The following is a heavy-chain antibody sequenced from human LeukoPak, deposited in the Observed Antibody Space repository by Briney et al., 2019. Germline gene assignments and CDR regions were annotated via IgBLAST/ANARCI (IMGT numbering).Heavy chain of an antibody. J-gene: IGHJ4*02. V-gene: IGHV4-39*01. CDR1: GDSISSSSYY. Sequence: PSETLSLTCTVSGDSISSSSYYWGWIRQPPGKGLEWIGSIYYSGNTYYNPSLKSRLTISVDTSKNQFSLKLASVTAADTAVYYCARSGGGYSYGYIDYWGQGTLVTVSS. CDR3: ARSGGGYSYGYIDY. D-gene: IGHD5-18*01. CDR2: IYYSGNT.